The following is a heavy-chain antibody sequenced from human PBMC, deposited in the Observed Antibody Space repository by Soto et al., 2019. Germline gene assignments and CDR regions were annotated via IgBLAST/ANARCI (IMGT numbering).Heavy chain of an antibody. CDR3: ASSDYYYGSGNHHYNY. CDR1: GGSISSGGYY. D-gene: IGHD3-10*01. CDR2: IYYSGST. V-gene: IGHV4-31*03. Sequence: SETLSLTCTVSGGSISSGGYYWSWIRQHPGKGLEWIGYIYYSGSTYYNPSLKSRVTISVDTSKNQFSLKLSSVTAADTAVYYCASSDYYYGSGNHHYNYWGQGTLVTVSS. J-gene: IGHJ4*02.